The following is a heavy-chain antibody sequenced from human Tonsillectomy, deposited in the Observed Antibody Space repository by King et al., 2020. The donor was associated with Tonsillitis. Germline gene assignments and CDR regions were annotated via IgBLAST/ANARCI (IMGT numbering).Heavy chain of an antibody. CDR3: ARAAPSPRNYCTNGVCSAPIYYYYGMDV. J-gene: IGHJ6*02. Sequence: VQLVESGGGLVKPGGSLRLSCAASGFTFSSYSMNWVRQAPGKGLEWVSSISSSSSYIYYADSVKGRFTISRDNAKNSLYLQMNSLRAEDTAVYYCARAAPSPRNYCTNGVCSAPIYYYYGMDVWGQGTTVTVSS. CDR2: ISSSSSYI. V-gene: IGHV3-21*01. CDR1: GFTFSSYS. D-gene: IGHD2-8*01.